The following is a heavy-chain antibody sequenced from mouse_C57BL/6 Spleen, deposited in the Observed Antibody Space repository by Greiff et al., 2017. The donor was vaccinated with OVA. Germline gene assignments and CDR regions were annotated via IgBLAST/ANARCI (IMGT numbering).Heavy chain of an antibody. CDR3: ARPYYDYDRGYFDY. D-gene: IGHD2-4*01. J-gene: IGHJ2*01. Sequence: VQLQQSGPELVKPGASVKISCKASGYTFTDYYMNWVKQSHGKSLEWIGDINPNNGGTSYNQKFKGKATLTVDKSSSTAYMELRSLTSEDSAVYYCARPYYDYDRGYFDYWGQGTTLTVSS. CDR1: GYTFTDYY. CDR2: INPNNGGT. V-gene: IGHV1-26*01.